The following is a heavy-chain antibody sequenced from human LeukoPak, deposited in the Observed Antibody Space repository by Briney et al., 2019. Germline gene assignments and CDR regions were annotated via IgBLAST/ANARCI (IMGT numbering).Heavy chain of an antibody. CDR3: ARGGYYSSGYAFDI. CDR1: GYTFTSYY. D-gene: IGHD3-22*01. CDR2: MNPNSGNT. V-gene: IGHV1-8*03. J-gene: IGHJ3*02. Sequence: ASVKVSCKASGYTFTSYYMHWVRQATGQGLEWMGWMNPNSGNTGYAQKFQGRVTITRNTSISTAYMELSSLRSEDTAVYYRARGGYYSSGYAFDIWGQGTMVTVSS.